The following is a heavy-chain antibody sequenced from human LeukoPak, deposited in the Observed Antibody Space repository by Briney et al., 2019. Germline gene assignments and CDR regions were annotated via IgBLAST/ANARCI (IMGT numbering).Heavy chain of an antibody. Sequence: TSETLSLTCTVSGGSISSYYWSWIRQPPGKGLEWIGYIFFAGSTTYNPSLKSRVTISIDTSKNQLSLKLNSVTAADTAVYYCASGERGYSYGPLDYWGQGTLVTVSS. D-gene: IGHD5-18*01. CDR3: ASGERGYSYGPLDY. CDR2: IFFAGST. CDR1: GGSISSYY. J-gene: IGHJ4*02. V-gene: IGHV4-4*09.